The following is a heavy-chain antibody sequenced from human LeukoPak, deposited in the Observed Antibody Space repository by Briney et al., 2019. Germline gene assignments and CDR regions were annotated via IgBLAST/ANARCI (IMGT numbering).Heavy chain of an antibody. J-gene: IGHJ4*02. Sequence: GGSLRLSCAVSGFTFSTYWMSWVRQAPGKGLEWVANIKQDGSEKYYADSVRGRFTISRDNAENSLYLQMNSLRAEDTAVYYCARDCSTTNCYSGYLDNWGQGTLVTVSS. CDR1: GFTFSTYW. CDR3: ARDCSTTNCYSGYLDN. D-gene: IGHD2-2*01. V-gene: IGHV3-7*01. CDR2: IKQDGSEK.